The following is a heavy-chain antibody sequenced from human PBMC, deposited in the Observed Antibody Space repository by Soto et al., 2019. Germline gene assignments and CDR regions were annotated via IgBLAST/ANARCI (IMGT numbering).Heavy chain of an antibody. Sequence: NPSETLSLTCSVSGGSISTVGHYWTWIRQPPGKGLEWIGSIYHTGSTYYSKSLRSRLTMSVDTSKSQFSLRLSSVTAADTAVYYCARATGTLRSRNCDYWGQGSLGTVSS. J-gene: IGHJ4*02. D-gene: IGHD1-1*01. CDR1: GGSISTVGHY. CDR3: ARATGTLRSRNCDY. V-gene: IGHV4-31*03. CDR2: IYHTGST.